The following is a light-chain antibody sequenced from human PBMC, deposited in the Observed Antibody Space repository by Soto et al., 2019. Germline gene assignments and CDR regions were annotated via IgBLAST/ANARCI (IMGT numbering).Light chain of an antibody. CDR2: SNN. CDR1: SSNIGINT. Sequence: QPVLTQPPSASGTPGQRVTISCSGSSSNIGINTINWYQQLPGTAPKLLIYSNNQRPSGVPDRFSGSKSGTSASLAISGLQSEDEADYYCEAWDDSLNGVVFGGGTKLTVL. V-gene: IGLV1-44*01. J-gene: IGLJ2*01. CDR3: EAWDDSLNGVV.